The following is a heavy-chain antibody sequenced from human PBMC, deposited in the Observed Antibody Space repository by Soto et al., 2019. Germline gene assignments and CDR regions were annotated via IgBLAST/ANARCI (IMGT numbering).Heavy chain of an antibody. D-gene: IGHD5-12*01. CDR1: GYTFCTYD. CDR2: IYSNGGST. Sequence: EVQLVESGGGLVQPGGSLRLSCAASGYTFCTYDMHCVRQSPGKGLEYVSVIYSNGGSTFYANSVKGRFTISRDNSKNTLYLQMGSLRVEDTGVYYCARAPGYSGYDALDYWGQGTLVTVSS. V-gene: IGHV3-64*01. J-gene: IGHJ4*02. CDR3: ARAPGYSGYDALDY.